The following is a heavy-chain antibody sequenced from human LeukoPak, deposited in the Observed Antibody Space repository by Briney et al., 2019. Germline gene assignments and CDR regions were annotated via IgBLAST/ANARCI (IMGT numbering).Heavy chain of an antibody. Sequence: GESLKISCKGSGYSFTSYWIGWVRLMPGKGLEWMGIIYPGDSDTRYSPSFQGQVTISADKSISTAYLQWSSLKASDTAMYYCARPRPSLYSGSYYEPPQHWGQGTLVTVSS. CDR3: ARPRPSLYSGSYYEPPQH. D-gene: IGHD1-26*01. CDR2: IYPGDSDT. V-gene: IGHV5-51*01. J-gene: IGHJ1*01. CDR1: GYSFTSYW.